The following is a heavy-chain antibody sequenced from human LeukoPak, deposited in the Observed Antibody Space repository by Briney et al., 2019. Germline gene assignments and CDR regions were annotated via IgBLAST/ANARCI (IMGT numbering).Heavy chain of an antibody. D-gene: IGHD3-10*01. V-gene: IGHV4-34*01. J-gene: IGHJ6*02. CDR2: INHSGST. Sequence: SETLSLTYAVYGGSFSGYYWSWIRQPPGKGLEWIGEINHSGSTNYNPSLKNRVTISVDTSKNQFSLNLHSVTAADTAVYYCATERTSFGSGSYYNDRYYYEGMDVWGQGTTVTVS. CDR1: GGSFSGYY. CDR3: ATERTSFGSGSYYNDRYYYEGMDV.